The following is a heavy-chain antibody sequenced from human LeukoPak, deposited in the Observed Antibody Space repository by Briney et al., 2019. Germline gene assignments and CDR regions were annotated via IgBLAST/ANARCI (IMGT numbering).Heavy chain of an antibody. CDR3: AKVRTYFYHGLDV. CDR1: GFTLSTFA. Sequence: GFLRLSCSASGFTLSTFAMNLVRPASGKGLELVSGISGTTSGTYYADSVKGRFTISRDNSKNTLFLQVNSLRAEDTAVYYCAKVRTYFYHGLDVWGQGTTVTVSS. D-gene: IGHD1-14*01. V-gene: IGHV3-23*01. CDR2: ISGTTSGT. J-gene: IGHJ6*02.